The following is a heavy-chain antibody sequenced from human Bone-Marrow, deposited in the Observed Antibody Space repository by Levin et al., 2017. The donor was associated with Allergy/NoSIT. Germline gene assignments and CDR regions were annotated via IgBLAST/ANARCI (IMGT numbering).Heavy chain of an antibody. J-gene: IGHJ4*02. Sequence: GGSLRLSCAASGFTFSTSWMHWVRQAPGKGLVWVSYISSDGSATTYGDFVKGRFTISRDNARNKLYLQMNSLRAEDTGVYYCATHVIRGQGTLLTVSS. CDR2: ISSDGSAT. D-gene: IGHD2-21*01. CDR3: ATHVI. CDR1: GFTFSTSW. V-gene: IGHV3-74*01.